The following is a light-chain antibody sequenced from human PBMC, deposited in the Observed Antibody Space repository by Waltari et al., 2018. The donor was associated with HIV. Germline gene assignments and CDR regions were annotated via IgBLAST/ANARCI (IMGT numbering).Light chain of an antibody. V-gene: IGLV1-44*01. CDR2: NNN. J-gene: IGLJ2*01. CDR3: AAWDDSLNGVV. CDR1: SSNIGSNT. Sequence: QSVLTQPPSASGTPGQRVTISCSGSSSNIGSNTVSWYRQLPGTAPKLLMYNNNHRPSGVPDRFSGSESGTSASLAISGHQSEDEANYYWAAWDDSLNGVVFGGGTKLTVL.